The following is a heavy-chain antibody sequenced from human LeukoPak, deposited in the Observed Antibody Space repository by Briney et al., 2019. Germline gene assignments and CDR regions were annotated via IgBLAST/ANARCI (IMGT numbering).Heavy chain of an antibody. V-gene: IGHV1-46*01. J-gene: IGHJ3*02. CDR1: GGTFTGYY. CDR3: ARDLKVGALPGLDAFDI. Sequence: GASVKVSCKASGGTFTGYYMHWVRQAPGQGLEWMGIINPSGGSTSYAQKFQGRVTMTRDTSTSTVYMELSSLRSEDTAVYYCARDLKVGALPGLDAFDIWGQGTMVTVSS. D-gene: IGHD1-26*01. CDR2: INPSGGST.